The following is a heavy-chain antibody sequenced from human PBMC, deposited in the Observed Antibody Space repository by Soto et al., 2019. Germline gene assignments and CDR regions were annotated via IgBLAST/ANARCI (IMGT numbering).Heavy chain of an antibody. CDR2: INPSGGST. V-gene: IGHV1-46*01. CDR3: ARDLTEVRGGSCCQTFLQDY. Sequence: ASVKVSCKASGYTFTSYYMHWVRQAPGQGLEWMGIINPSGGSTSYAQKFQGRVTMTRDTSTSTVYMELSSLRSEDTAVYYCARDLTEVRGGSCCQTFLQDYWGQGTLVTVSS. D-gene: IGHD2-15*01. J-gene: IGHJ4*02. CDR1: GYTFTSYY.